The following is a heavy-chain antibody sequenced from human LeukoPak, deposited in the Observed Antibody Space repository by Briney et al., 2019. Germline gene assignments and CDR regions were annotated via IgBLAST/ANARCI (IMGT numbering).Heavy chain of an antibody. Sequence: PSETLSLTCAVYGGSFSGYYWSWIRQSPGKGLEWIGEINQSGSTNHNPSLKSRVTISVDTSKNQFSLKVRSVTAADTAVYYCARGYGSGFAYWGQGTLVTVSS. D-gene: IGHD3-10*01. CDR3: ARGYGSGFAY. CDR2: INQSGST. V-gene: IGHV4-34*01. CDR1: GGSFSGYY. J-gene: IGHJ4*02.